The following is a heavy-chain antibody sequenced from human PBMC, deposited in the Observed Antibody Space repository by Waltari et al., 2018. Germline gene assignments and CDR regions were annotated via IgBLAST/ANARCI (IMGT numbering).Heavy chain of an antibody. CDR2: IYYSGST. J-gene: IGHJ4*02. CDR1: GGSISSSSYY. V-gene: IGHV4-39*07. D-gene: IGHD6-6*01. Sequence: QLQLQESGPGLVKPSETLSLTCTVSGGSISSSSYYWGWIRKPPGKGLEWIGSIYYSGSTYYNPSLKSRVTISVDTSKNQFSLKLSSVTAADTAVYYCARVTLTQLVPQSVDYWGQGTLVTVSS. CDR3: ARVTLTQLVPQSVDY.